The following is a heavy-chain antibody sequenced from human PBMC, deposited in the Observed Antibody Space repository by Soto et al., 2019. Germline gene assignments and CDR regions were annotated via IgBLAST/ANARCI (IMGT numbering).Heavy chain of an antibody. CDR3: ARVGSIAAAGTPDY. CDR1: GFTFSDYY. V-gene: IGHV3-11*01. Sequence: VGSLRLSCAASGFTFSDYYMSWFRQAPGKGLEWVSYISGSGFTTHDADSVKGRFTISRDNAKNSLYLQMNSLRVEDTAVYYCARVGSIAAAGTPDYWGQGTLVTVSS. D-gene: IGHD6-13*01. J-gene: IGHJ4*02. CDR2: ISGSGFTT.